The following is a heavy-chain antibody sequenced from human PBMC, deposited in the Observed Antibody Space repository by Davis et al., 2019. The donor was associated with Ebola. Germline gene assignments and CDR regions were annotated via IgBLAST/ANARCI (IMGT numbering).Heavy chain of an antibody. J-gene: IGHJ4*02. CDR3: ARPGKAYSSSYHSDY. CDR2: INHSGST. Sequence: PSETLSLTCAVYGGSFSGYYWSWIRQPPGKGLEWIGEINHSGSTNYNPSLKSRVTISVDTSKNQFSLKLSSVTAADTAVYYCARPGKAYSSSYHSDYWGQGTLVTVSS. D-gene: IGHD6-6*01. V-gene: IGHV4-34*01. CDR1: GGSFSGYY.